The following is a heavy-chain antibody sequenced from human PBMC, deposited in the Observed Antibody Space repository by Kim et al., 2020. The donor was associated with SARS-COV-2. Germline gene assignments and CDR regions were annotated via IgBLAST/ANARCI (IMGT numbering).Heavy chain of an antibody. CDR3: AKDLGVGAIRGAFDI. D-gene: IGHD1-26*01. V-gene: IGHV3-23*01. J-gene: IGHJ3*02. Sequence: DSVKGRFTISRDNSKNTLYLQMNSLRAEDTAVYYCAKDLGVGAIRGAFDIWGQGTMVTVSS.